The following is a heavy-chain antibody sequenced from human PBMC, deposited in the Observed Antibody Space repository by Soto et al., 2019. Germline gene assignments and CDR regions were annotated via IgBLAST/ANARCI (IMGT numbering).Heavy chain of an antibody. CDR3: TSALSTGMPGGFDY. Sequence: EVQLVESGGGLVKPGGSLRLSCAASGFSFSVYSMNWVRQAPGKGLEWVSTLSRHSDYIYYAESVMGRFTISRDNVKNLVFLHMNSLSADDTAVDYCTSALSTGMPGGFDYWGQGALVTVSS. CDR2: LSRHSDYI. V-gene: IGHV3-21*01. D-gene: IGHD2-2*01. J-gene: IGHJ4*02. CDR1: GFSFSVYS.